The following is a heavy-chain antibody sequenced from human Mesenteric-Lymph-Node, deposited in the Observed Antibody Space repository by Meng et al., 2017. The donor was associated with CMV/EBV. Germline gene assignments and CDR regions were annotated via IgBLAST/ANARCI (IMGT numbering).Heavy chain of an antibody. Sequence: GESLKISCAASGFTFDDYTMHWVRQAPGKSLEWVSLISWDGGSTYYADSVKGRFTISRDNAKNSVYLQLDSLRGEDAAVYFCARVPIWSAYPLDHWGRGTLVTVSS. V-gene: IGHV3-43*01. J-gene: IGHJ4*02. CDR3: ARVPIWSAYPLDH. D-gene: IGHD3-3*01. CDR2: ISWDGGST. CDR1: GFTFDDYT.